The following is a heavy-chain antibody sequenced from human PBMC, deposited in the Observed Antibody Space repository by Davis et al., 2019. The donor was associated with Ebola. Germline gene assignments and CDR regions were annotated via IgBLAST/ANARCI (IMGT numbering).Heavy chain of an antibody. CDR2: INHSGST. J-gene: IGHJ6*02. D-gene: IGHD6-19*01. CDR3: ARDHGIAVAGRLYYGMDV. V-gene: IGHV4-34*01. CDR1: GGSFSGYY. Sequence: MPGGSLRLSCAVYGGSFSGYYWSWIRRPPGKGLEWIGEINHSGSTNYNPSLKSRVTISVDTSKNQFSLKLSSVTAADTAVYYCARDHGIAVAGRLYYGMDVWGQGTTVTVSS.